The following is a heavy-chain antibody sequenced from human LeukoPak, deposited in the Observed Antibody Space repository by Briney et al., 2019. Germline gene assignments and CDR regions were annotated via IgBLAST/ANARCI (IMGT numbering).Heavy chain of an antibody. CDR1: GGSISSSSYY. CDR2: IYYSGST. CDR3: ARIYSSSWYLYYYYYYMDV. Sequence: SETLSLTCTVSGGSISSSSYYWGWIRQPPGKGLEWIGSIYYSGSTYYNPSLKSRVTISVDTSKNQFSLKLSSVTAADTAVYYCARIYSSSWYLYYYYYYMDVWGKGTTVTVSS. D-gene: IGHD6-13*01. V-gene: IGHV4-39*01. J-gene: IGHJ6*03.